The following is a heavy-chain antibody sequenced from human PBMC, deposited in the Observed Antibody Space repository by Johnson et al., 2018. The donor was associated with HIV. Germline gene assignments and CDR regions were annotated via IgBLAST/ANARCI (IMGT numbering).Heavy chain of an antibody. CDR1: GFTLSNYG. CDR2: ISYDGSNK. CDR3: ARDRGIAARPFRYAFDI. V-gene: IGHV3-30*19. J-gene: IGHJ3*02. D-gene: IGHD6-6*01. Sequence: QVQLVESGGGVVQPGRSLRLSCAASGFTLSNYGMHWVRQAPGKGLEWVAVISYDGSNKYYADSVKGRFTISRDNSKNTLYLQMNSLRAEDTAVYYCARDRGIAARPFRYAFDIWGQGTMVTVSS.